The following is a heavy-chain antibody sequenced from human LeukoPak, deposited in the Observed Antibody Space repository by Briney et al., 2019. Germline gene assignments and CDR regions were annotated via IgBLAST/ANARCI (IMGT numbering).Heavy chain of an antibody. CDR1: GYTFTSYG. D-gene: IGHD2-2*01. CDR2: VSAYNGNT. CDR3: ATTSGDCSSTSCSYYYMDV. V-gene: IGHV1-18*01. J-gene: IGHJ6*03. Sequence: ASVKVSCKASGYTFTSYGISWVRQAPGQGLEWMGWVSAYNGNTKYAQKFQGRVTMTTDTSTSTAYMELRSLRSDDTAVYYCATTSGDCSSTSCSYYYMDVWGKGTTVTISS.